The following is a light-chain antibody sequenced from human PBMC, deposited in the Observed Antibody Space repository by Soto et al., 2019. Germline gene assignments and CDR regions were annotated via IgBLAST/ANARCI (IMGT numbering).Light chain of an antibody. V-gene: IGLV1-51*01. Sequence: QSVLTQPPSVSAAPGQKVTISCSGSSSNIGSNYVSWYQQLPGTAPKLLICDNNKRPSGIPDRFSGSKSGTSATLGITGLQTGDEADYYCGTWDSSLSAGVFCGGTKVTVL. CDR3: GTWDSSLSAGV. CDR2: DNN. J-gene: IGLJ3*02. CDR1: SSNIGSNY.